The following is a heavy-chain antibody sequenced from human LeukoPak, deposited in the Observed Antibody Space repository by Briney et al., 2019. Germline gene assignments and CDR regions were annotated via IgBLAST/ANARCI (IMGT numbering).Heavy chain of an antibody. V-gene: IGHV1-69*04. CDR3: AREGGYSGYDFGY. J-gene: IGHJ4*02. CDR2: IIPILGIA. CDR1: GGTFSSYA. Sequence: SVKVFCKASGGTFSSYAISWVRQAPGQGLEWMGRIIPILGIANYAQKFQGRVTITADKSTSTAYMELSSLRSEDTAVYYCAREGGYSGYDFGYWGQGTLVTVSS. D-gene: IGHD5-12*01.